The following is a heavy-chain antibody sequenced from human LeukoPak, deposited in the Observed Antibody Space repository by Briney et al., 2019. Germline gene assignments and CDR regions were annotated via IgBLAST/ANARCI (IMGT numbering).Heavy chain of an antibody. Sequence: GGSLRLSCAASGFTFSSYGMHWVRQAPGKGLEWVALISFDGSNKYSADSVKGRFTISRDNSKNTLYLQMNSLRAEDTAVYYGAKSPYSIAWVPGYFDYWGQGPWSPSPQ. V-gene: IGHV3-30*18. CDR1: GFTFSSYG. D-gene: IGHD6-19*01. CDR2: ISFDGSNK. J-gene: IGHJ4*03. CDR3: AKSPYSIAWVPGYFDY.